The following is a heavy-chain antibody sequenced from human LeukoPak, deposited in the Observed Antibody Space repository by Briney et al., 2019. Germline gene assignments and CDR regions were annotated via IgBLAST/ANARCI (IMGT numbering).Heavy chain of an antibody. CDR3: ARERRDGYNFQRRYRFDP. V-gene: IGHV4-38-2*02. Sequence: SETLSLTCTVSGYSISSGYYWGWIRQPPGKGLEWIGSIYHSGSTYYNPSLKSRVTISVDTSKNQFSLKLSSVTAADTAVYYCARERRDGYNFQRRYRFDPWGQGTLVTVSS. CDR2: IYHSGST. D-gene: IGHD5-24*01. CDR1: GYSISSGYY. J-gene: IGHJ5*02.